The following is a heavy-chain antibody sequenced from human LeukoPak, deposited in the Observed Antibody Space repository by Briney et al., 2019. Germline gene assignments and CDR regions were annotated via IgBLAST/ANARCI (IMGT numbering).Heavy chain of an antibody. V-gene: IGHV3-30*18. D-gene: IGHD6-13*01. J-gene: IGHJ4*02. CDR3: AKDFRIAAAGSATDYFDY. CDR1: GFTFSSYG. Sequence: GGSLRLSCAASGFTFSSYGMHWVRQAPGKGLEWVSVMSYDGSNKYYADSVEGRFTISRDNSKNTLYLQMNSLRAEDTAVYYCAKDFRIAAAGSATDYFDYWGQGTLVTVSS. CDR2: MSYDGSNK.